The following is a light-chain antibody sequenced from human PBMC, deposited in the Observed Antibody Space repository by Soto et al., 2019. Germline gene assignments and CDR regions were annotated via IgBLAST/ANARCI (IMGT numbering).Light chain of an antibody. CDR2: DAS. J-gene: IGKJ4*01. CDR1: QGISSW. CDR3: QQSFSDPPLS. Sequence: DIQMTQSPSSVSASVGDRVTITCRASQGISSWLAWYQQKPEKAPKLVIYDASSLRDGVPSRFSGSGSGTVFTLTINSLHPEDFATYYCQQSFSDPPLSFGGGTRVEVK. V-gene: IGKV1-12*01.